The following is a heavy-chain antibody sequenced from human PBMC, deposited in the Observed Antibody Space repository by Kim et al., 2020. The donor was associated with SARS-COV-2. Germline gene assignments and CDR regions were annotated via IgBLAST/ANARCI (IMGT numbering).Heavy chain of an antibody. CDR3: ARVPRYYDSSGYYYGVY. J-gene: IGHJ4*02. CDR1: GGSISSGSYY. Sequence: SETLSLTCTVPGGSISSGSYYWSWIRQPPGKGLEWIGYIYYSGSTNYNTSLKSRGTISVDTSKNQFSLKLSSVTAADTAVYYCARVPRYYDSSGYYYGVYWGQVILVTVSS. V-gene: IGHV4-61*01. D-gene: IGHD3-22*01. CDR2: IYYSGST.